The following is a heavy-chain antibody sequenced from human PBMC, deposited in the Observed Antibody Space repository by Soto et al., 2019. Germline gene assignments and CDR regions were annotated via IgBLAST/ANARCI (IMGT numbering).Heavy chain of an antibody. D-gene: IGHD5-18*01. J-gene: IGHJ5*02. CDR2: IYHSGST. CDR3: ARDRGYSYGYFDP. Sequence: SETLSLTCAVSCGSISSGGYSWSWILQPPGKGLEWIGYIYHSGSTYYNPSLKSRVTISVDRSKNQFSLKLSSVTAADTAVYYCARDRGYSYGYFDPWGQGTLVTVSS. V-gene: IGHV4-30-2*01. CDR1: CGSISSGGYS.